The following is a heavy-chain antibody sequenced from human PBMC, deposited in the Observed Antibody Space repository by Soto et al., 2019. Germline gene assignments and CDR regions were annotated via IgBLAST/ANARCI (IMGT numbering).Heavy chain of an antibody. CDR2: IVGSDAKT. J-gene: IGHJ4*02. CDR3: AKWTYLDF. D-gene: IGHD5-12*01. Sequence: GSLILSCTTSGFSFASFALTWFRQAPGQGLEWVATIVGSDAKTHYADSVKGRFSISRDTSRNTVYLQMNNLRADDTAIYYCAKWTYLDFWGQGTRVTVS. V-gene: IGHV3-23*01. CDR1: GFSFASFA.